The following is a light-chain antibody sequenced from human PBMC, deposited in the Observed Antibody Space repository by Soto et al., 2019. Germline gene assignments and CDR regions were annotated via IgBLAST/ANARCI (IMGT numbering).Light chain of an antibody. Sequence: ETLMTHSPATLSVSRWERATLSCRASQSVNNNLAWYQQKLGQAPRVLIYGASTRATGIPARFTGSGSGTEFILTITSLQSEDSALYYCQEYKNWPLFGQGTRLEIK. CDR2: GAS. J-gene: IGKJ5*01. CDR3: QEYKNWPL. CDR1: QSVNNN. V-gene: IGKV3-15*01.